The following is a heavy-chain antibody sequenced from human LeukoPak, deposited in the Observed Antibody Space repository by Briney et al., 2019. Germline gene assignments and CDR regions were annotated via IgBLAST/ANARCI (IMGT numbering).Heavy chain of an antibody. J-gene: IGHJ4*02. CDR3: AIHPSDSSGYFSY. V-gene: IGHV7-4-1*02. CDR2: IDTKTGNP. D-gene: IGHD3-22*01. CDR1: GYTFSSCA. Sequence: ASVTVSCTASGYTFSSCAINWVRQAPGQGLEYMGWIDTKTGNPTYAQGFTGRFVFSLDTSVSTAYLQISSLKAGDTAVYYCAIHPSDSSGYFSYWGQGALVTVSS.